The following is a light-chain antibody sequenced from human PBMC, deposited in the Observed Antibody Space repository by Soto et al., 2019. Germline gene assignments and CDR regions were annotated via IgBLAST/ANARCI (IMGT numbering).Light chain of an antibody. J-gene: IGKJ1*01. V-gene: IGKV2-28*01. CDR2: LGS. CDR3: MQALQTWT. Sequence: DIVMTQSPLSLPVTPGEPASISCRSSQSLLHSNGYNYLDWYLQKPGQSPQLLIYLGSNRASGVPDMISGSGSSTDFTLNISRVEADDVGVYYCMQALQTWTFGQGTKVEIK. CDR1: QSLLHSNGYNY.